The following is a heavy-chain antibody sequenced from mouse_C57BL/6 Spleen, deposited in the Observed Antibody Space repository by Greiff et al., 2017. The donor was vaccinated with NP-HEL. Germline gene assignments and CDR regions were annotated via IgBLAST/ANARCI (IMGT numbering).Heavy chain of an antibody. CDR1: GYTFTSYW. V-gene: IGHV1-55*01. CDR3: ARMDYYGSSYWYFDV. D-gene: IGHD1-1*01. Sequence: QVQLQQPGAELVKPGASVKMSCKASGYTFTSYWITWVKQRPGQGLAWIGDIYPGSGSTNYNEKFKSKATLTVDTSSSTAYMQLSSMTSEDSAVYYCARMDYYGSSYWYFDVWGTGTTVTVSS. J-gene: IGHJ1*03. CDR2: IYPGSGST.